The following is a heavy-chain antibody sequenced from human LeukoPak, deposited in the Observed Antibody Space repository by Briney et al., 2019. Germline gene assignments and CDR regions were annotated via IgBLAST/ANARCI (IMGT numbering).Heavy chain of an antibody. D-gene: IGHD3-22*01. J-gene: IGHJ5*02. CDR2: ISSSSSNI. CDR1: GFTFSSYS. CDR3: ARDPSSGTANWFDP. Sequence: PGGSLRLSCAASGFTFSSYSMNWVRRAPGKGLEWVSTISSSSSNIYYADSVKGRFTISRDNARNSLYLQMNSLRAEDTAVYYCARDPSSGTANWFDPWGQGTLVTVSS. V-gene: IGHV3-21*01.